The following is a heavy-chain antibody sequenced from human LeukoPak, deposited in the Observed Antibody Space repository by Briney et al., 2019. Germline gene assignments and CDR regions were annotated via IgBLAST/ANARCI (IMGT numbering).Heavy chain of an antibody. D-gene: IGHD3-10*01. CDR2: INPSGGST. V-gene: IGHV1-46*01. CDR3: ARRGVTMVRGVRGSRYYYYYMDA. J-gene: IGHJ6*03. CDR1: GYTFTSYY. Sequence: ASVKVSCKASGYTFTSYYMHWVRQAPGQGLEWMGIINPSGGSTSYAQKFQGRVTMTRDTSTSTVYMELGSLRSEDTAVYYCARRGVTMVRGVRGSRYYYYYMDAWGKGTTVTISS.